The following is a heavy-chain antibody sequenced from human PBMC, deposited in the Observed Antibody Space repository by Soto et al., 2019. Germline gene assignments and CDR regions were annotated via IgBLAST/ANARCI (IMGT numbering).Heavy chain of an antibody. D-gene: IGHD6-13*01. J-gene: IGHJ4*02. CDR2: IYYSGST. V-gene: IGHV4-30-4*01. Sequence: SSETLSLTCTVSGGSISSGDYYWSWIRQPPGKGLEWIGYIYYSGSTYYNPSLKSRVTISVDTSKNQFSLKLSSVTAADTAVYYCAREVTAAAGGDYFDYWGQGTLVTVSS. CDR1: GGSISSGDYY. CDR3: AREVTAAAGGDYFDY.